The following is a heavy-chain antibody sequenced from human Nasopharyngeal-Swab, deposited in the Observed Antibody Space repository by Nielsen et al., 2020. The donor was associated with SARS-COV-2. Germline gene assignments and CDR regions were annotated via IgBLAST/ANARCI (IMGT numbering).Heavy chain of an antibody. Sequence: SVKVSCKASGGSFSTYAFSWVRQAPGQGLEWMGGIIPSFSRGNYAQKFQDRVTITADEATSTAYMELSSLRSEDTTVYYCARDVHGGSWVFDYWGQGTLVTVSS. V-gene: IGHV1-69*13. CDR1: GGSFSTYA. J-gene: IGHJ4*02. CDR2: IIPSFSRG. D-gene: IGHD2-15*01. CDR3: ARDVHGGSWVFDY.